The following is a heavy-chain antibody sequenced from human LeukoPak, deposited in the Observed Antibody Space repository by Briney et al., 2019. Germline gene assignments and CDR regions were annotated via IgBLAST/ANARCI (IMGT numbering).Heavy chain of an antibody. CDR2: INPNSSGT. J-gene: IGHJ4*01. CDR1: GYTLTGNY. D-gene: IGHD7-27*01. CDR3: SRQATGDELDY. Sequence: ASVKVSCKASGYTLTGNYMHWVRQAPGQGLEWMGWINPNSSGTLYAQKFQGRVTMTRHTSITTAYMELRRLRSDDTAVYYCSRQATGDELDYWGQGTLVTVSS. V-gene: IGHV1-2*02.